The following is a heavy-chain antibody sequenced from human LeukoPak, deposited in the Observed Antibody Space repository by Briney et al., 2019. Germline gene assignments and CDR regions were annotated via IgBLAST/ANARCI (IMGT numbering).Heavy chain of an antibody. D-gene: IGHD6-13*01. J-gene: IGHJ4*02. Sequence: GGTLRLSCAASGFSFSSYGMSWVRQAPGKGLEWVSSISSSSSYIYYADSVKGRFTISRDNAKNSLYLQMNSLRAEDTAVYYCARGLGIATDYWGQGTLATVSS. CDR3: ARGLGIATDY. CDR1: GFSFSSYG. CDR2: ISSSSSYI. V-gene: IGHV3-21*01.